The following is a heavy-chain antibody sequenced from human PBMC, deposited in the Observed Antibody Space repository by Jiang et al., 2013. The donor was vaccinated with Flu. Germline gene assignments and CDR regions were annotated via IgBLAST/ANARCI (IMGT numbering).Heavy chain of an antibody. Sequence: QPPGKELEWIATINYSGTTYYNPSLKSRVTISVDTSKNQISLKLSSVTAADTAVFYCARVRGGARRETFFFDYWGLGTLVTVSS. D-gene: IGHD3-10*01. CDR2: INYSGTT. J-gene: IGHJ4*02. V-gene: IGHV4-39*01. CDR3: ARVRGGARRETFFFDY.